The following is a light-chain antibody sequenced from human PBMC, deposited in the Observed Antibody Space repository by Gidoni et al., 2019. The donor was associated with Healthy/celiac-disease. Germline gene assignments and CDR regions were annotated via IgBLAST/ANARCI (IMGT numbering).Light chain of an antibody. Sequence: EIVLTQSTATLSLSPGERAILYCRASQNSSSYLAWYQQKAGQPHRLLNYDASNRATGLPASCSGSWSATEFTITSSSLEADDFAFYYCQQRRNWPAFGQGTRLEIK. V-gene: IGKV3-11*01. CDR3: QQRRNWPA. CDR1: QNSSSY. CDR2: DAS. J-gene: IGKJ5*01.